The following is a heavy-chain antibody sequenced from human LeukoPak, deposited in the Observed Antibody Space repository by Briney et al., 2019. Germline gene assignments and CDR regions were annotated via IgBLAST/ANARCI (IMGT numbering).Heavy chain of an antibody. J-gene: IGHJ3*02. CDR1: GGSISSSSYY. V-gene: IGHV4-39*01. D-gene: IGHD2-21*01. CDR3: ARPRRSVIATHDAFDI. Sequence: SETLSLTCTVSGGSISSSSYYWGWIRQPPGKGLEWIGGIYYSGSTYYNPSLKSRVTISVDTSKNQFSLKLSSVTAADTAVYYCARPRRSVIATHDAFDIWGQGTMVTVSS. CDR2: IYYSGST.